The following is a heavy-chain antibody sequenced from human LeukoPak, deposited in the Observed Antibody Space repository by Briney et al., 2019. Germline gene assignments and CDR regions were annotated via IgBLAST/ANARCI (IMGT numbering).Heavy chain of an antibody. J-gene: IGHJ4*02. D-gene: IGHD2-15*01. Sequence: GASVKVSCMSSGYTLTSYYMHWVRQAPGQGLEWMGIINPSGGSTSYAQKFQGRVTMTRDMSTSTVYMELSSLRSEDTAVYYCARAISDIVVVVAAYFDYWGQGTLVTVSS. CDR2: INPSGGST. CDR1: GYTLTSYY. CDR3: ARAISDIVVVVAAYFDY. V-gene: IGHV1-46*01.